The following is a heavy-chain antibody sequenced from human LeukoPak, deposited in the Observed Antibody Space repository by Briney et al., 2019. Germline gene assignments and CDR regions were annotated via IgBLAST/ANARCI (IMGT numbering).Heavy chain of an antibody. D-gene: IGHD5-18*01. CDR1: GWSFSGYY. CDR3: ARAAGRAAGTAMAARRGNYGMDV. V-gene: IGHV4-34*01. J-gene: IGHJ6*02. CDR2: INHSGST. Sequence: SETLSLTCAVYGWSFSGYYWSWIRQPPGKGLEWIGEINHSGSTNYNPSLKSRVTISVDTSKNQFSLKLSSVTAADTAVYYCARAAGRAAGTAMAARRGNYGMDVWGQGTTVTVSS.